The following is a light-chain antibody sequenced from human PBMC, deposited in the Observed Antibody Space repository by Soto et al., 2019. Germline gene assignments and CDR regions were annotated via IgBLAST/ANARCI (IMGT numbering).Light chain of an antibody. Sequence: SYELTQPPSVSVAPGQTARATCEGDDIGSISVNWYQLKPAQAPVLVVYDDSARPSEIRERFSGSNAGNAATLTISRVEAGDEADYYFQVWDSGRDHYVFGTGTKLTVL. CDR1: DIGSIS. V-gene: IGLV3-21*02. CDR3: QVWDSGRDHYV. J-gene: IGLJ1*01. CDR2: DDS.